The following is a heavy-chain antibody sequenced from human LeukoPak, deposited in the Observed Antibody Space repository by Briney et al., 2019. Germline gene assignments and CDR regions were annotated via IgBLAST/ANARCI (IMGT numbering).Heavy chain of an antibody. CDR3: AIGIAAAGTSSFDY. V-gene: IGHV1-69*13. CDR1: GGTFSSYA. Sequence: SVKVSCKASGGTFSSYAISWVRQAPGQGLEWMGGIIPIFGTANYAQKFQGRVTITADESTSTAYMELSSLRSEDTAVYYCAIGIAAAGTSSFDYWGQGTLVTVSS. J-gene: IGHJ4*02. D-gene: IGHD6-13*01. CDR2: IIPIFGTA.